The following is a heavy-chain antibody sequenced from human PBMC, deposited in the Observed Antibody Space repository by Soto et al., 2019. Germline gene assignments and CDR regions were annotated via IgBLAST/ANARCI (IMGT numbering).Heavy chain of an antibody. D-gene: IGHD3-10*01. V-gene: IGHV4-34*01. J-gene: IGHJ3*02. CDR3: AGGVVREEPRGVRDAFDI. CDR2: INHSGST. Sequence: SETLSLTCAVYGGSFSGYYWSWIRQPPGKGLEWIGEINHSGSTNYNPSLKSRVTISVDTSKNQFSLKLSSVTAADTAVYYCAGGVVREEPRGVRDAFDIWGQGTMVTVSS. CDR1: GGSFSGYY.